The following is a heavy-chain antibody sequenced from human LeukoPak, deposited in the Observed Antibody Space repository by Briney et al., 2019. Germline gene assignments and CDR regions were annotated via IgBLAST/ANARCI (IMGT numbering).Heavy chain of an antibody. CDR1: GFTFSSYA. V-gene: IGHV3-23*01. CDR3: AKDVRSPLPPRIDY. Sequence: GGSLRLSCAASGFTFSSYAMNWVRQAPGKGLEWVSAISVSGGSTYYADSVKGRFTISRDNSKNTLYLQMNSLRAEDTAVYYCAKDVRSPLPPRIDYWGQGTLVTVSS. D-gene: IGHD3-16*02. CDR2: ISVSGGST. J-gene: IGHJ4*02.